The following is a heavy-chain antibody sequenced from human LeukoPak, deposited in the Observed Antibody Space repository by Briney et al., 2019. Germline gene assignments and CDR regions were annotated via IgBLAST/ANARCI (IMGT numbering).Heavy chain of an antibody. CDR1: GGSISSGGYY. CDR3: ARSSGYHQIDY. V-gene: IGHV4-31*03. Sequence: SETLSLTCTVSGGSISSGGYYWSWIRQHPGKGLEWIGYIYYSGSTHYNPSLKSRVTISVDTSKNQFSLKLSSVTAADTAVYYCARSSGYHQIDYWGQGTLVTVSS. CDR2: IYYSGST. J-gene: IGHJ4*02. D-gene: IGHD3-22*01.